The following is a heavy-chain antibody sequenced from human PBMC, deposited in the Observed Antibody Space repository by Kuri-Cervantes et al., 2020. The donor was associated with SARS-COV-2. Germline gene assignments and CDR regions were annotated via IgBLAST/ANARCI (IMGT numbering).Heavy chain of an antibody. J-gene: IGHJ3*02. CDR2: IIPFVTSP. V-gene: IGHV1-69*05. Sequence: SVKVSCKPSGGTLSTYAITWVRQAPGQGLEWIGGIIPFVTSPYYAQKFQGRVTIATDASTGTAYMELSSLISEDTAMYYCAGQDDYDRSRLTWAFDIWGHGTMVTVSS. CDR3: AGQDDYDRSRLTWAFDI. CDR1: GGTLSTYA. D-gene: IGHD3-22*01.